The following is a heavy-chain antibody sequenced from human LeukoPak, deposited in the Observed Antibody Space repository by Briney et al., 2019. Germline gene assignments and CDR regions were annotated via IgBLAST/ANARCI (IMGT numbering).Heavy chain of an antibody. D-gene: IGHD2-15*01. Sequence: PGGSLRLSCAASGFTFSTSSMNWVRQAPGKGLEWISYIRGSSTTIYYADSVKGRFTISRDNAKNSLYLQMNSLRAEDTAVYYCAREVFNGIQDNYYYYMDVWGKGTTVAVSS. J-gene: IGHJ6*03. CDR2: IRGSSTTI. CDR1: GFTFSTSS. V-gene: IGHV3-48*01. CDR3: AREVFNGIQDNYYYYMDV.